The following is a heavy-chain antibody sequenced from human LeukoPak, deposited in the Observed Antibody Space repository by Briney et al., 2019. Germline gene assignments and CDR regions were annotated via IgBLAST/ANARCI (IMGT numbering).Heavy chain of an antibody. CDR1: GFTVSSNY. J-gene: IGHJ3*02. V-gene: IGHV3-66*02. D-gene: IGHD2-2*01. CDR2: IYSGGST. Sequence: GGSLRLSCGASGFTVSSNYMSWVRQAPGKGLEWVSVIYSGGSTYYADSVKGRFTISRDNSKNTLYLQMNSLRAEDTAVYYCARERYCSSTSCSYDAFDIWGQGTMVTVSS. CDR3: ARERYCSSTSCSYDAFDI.